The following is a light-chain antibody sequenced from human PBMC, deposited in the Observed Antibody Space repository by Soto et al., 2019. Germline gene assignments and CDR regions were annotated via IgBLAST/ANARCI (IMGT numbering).Light chain of an antibody. J-gene: IGLJ1*01. CDR3: ATWDDSLSGYV. Sequence: QSVLTQPPSASGTPGQRVTISCSGRSSNIGSNYVYWYQQLPGTAPKLLIYYNNQRPSGVPDRFSGSKSGTSASLAINGLRSEDEADYYCATWDDSLSGYVFGTGTKLTVL. CDR2: YNN. V-gene: IGLV1-47*02. CDR1: SSNIGSNY.